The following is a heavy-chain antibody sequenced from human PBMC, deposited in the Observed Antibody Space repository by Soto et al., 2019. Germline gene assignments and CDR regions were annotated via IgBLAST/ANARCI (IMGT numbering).Heavy chain of an antibody. CDR3: ARDPGSSWYPIDY. CDR2: IWYDGSNK. CDR1: GFTFSNYG. Sequence: QVQLVESGGGVVQTGTSLRLSCAASGFTFSNYGMHWVRQAPDKGLEWVAIIWYDGSNKYHADSVKGRFTISRDNSKNTLFLQMNSLKAEDTAVYYCARDPGSSWYPIDYWGQGTLVTVSS. J-gene: IGHJ4*02. V-gene: IGHV3-33*01. D-gene: IGHD6-13*01.